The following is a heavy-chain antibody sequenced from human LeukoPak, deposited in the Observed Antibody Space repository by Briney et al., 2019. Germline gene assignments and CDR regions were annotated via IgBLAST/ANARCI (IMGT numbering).Heavy chain of an antibody. J-gene: IGHJ1*01. CDR3: ARASRPYDSSGYSGVQH. D-gene: IGHD3-22*01. CDR1: GFTFSSYS. V-gene: IGHV3-21*01. Sequence: PGGSLRLSCAASGFTFSSYSMNWVRQAPGKGLEWVSSISSSSSYIYYADSVKGRFTISRDNAKNSLYLQMNSLRAEDTAVYYCARASRPYDSSGYSGVQHWGQGTLVTVSS. CDR2: ISSSSSYI.